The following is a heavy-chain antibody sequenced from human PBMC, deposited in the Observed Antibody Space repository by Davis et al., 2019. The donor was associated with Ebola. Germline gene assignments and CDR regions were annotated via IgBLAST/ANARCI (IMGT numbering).Heavy chain of an antibody. D-gene: IGHD5-12*01. V-gene: IGHV1-46*03. Sequence: ASVQVSCKASGYTFTHYYMHWVRQPSGQGLVWMGMINPIDGRTIYAQKFQGRVTVTRDTSTTTVYMDLSSLRSEDTALYYCTTPGGQDSGYEVFDIWGQGTMVTVSS. CDR2: INPIDGRT. CDR1: GYTFTHYY. CDR3: TTPGGQDSGYEVFDI. J-gene: IGHJ3*02.